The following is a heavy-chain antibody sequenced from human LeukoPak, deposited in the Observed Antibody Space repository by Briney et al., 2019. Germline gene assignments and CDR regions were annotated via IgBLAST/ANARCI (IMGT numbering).Heavy chain of an antibody. D-gene: IGHD4-17*01. CDR3: ARDRTTVTVFDY. J-gene: IGHJ4*02. V-gene: IGHV3-30*02. CDR2: IQYDGSKK. CDR1: GLTFDDYA. Sequence: GGSLRLSCAASGLTFDDYAMHWVRQAPGKGLEWVTFIQYDGSKKYYADSVKGRFTISRDNAKNTVYLQMNSLRAEDTAVYYCARDRTTVTVFDYWGQGILVTVSS.